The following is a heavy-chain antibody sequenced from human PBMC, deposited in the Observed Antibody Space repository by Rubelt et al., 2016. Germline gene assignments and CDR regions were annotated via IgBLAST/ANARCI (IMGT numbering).Heavy chain of an antibody. D-gene: IGHD6-6*01. CDR3: ARRYISSGYFDY. V-gene: IGHV4-39*07. J-gene: IGHJ4*02. Sequence: PGKGLEWIGSIYYSGSTYYNASLKSRVTISVDTSKNQFSLNLSSVTAADTAVYYCARRYISSGYFDYWGQGTLVTVSS. CDR2: IYYSGST.